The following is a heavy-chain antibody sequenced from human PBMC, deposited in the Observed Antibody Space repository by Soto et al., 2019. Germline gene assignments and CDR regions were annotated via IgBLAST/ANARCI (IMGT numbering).Heavy chain of an antibody. CDR2: IIPIFGTA. CDR3: ASGPIAAAGTRSYGMDV. J-gene: IGHJ6*02. V-gene: IGHV1-69*06. D-gene: IGHD6-13*01. CDR1: GGTFSSYA. Sequence: QVQLVQSGAEVKKPGSSVKVSCKASGGTFSSYAISWVRQAPGQGLEWMGGIIPIFGTANYAQKFQGRVTITAEKSTSTAYMELSSLRSEDTAVYYCASGPIAAAGTRSYGMDVCGQGTTVTVSS.